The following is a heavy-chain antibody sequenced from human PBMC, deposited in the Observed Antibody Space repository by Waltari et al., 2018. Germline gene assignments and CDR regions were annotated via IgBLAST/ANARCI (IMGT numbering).Heavy chain of an antibody. CDR1: GFTFSSYA. CDR3: AKIWFLEWLLPFDP. Sequence: EVQLLESGGGLVQPGGSLRLSCAASGFTFSSYAMSWVRQAPGKGLEWVSAISGGGGSTYYADSVKGRFTISRDNSKNTLYLQMNSLGAEDTAVYYCAKIWFLEWLLPFDPWGQGTLVTVSS. CDR2: ISGGGGST. V-gene: IGHV3-23*01. J-gene: IGHJ5*02. D-gene: IGHD3-3*01.